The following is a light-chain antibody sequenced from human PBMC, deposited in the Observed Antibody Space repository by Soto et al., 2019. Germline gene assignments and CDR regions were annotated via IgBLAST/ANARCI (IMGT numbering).Light chain of an antibody. V-gene: IGLV2-8*01. J-gene: IGLJ3*02. CDR3: SSYAGSNNLV. CDR2: EVN. CDR1: SSDIGGYDY. Sequence: QSALTQPPSASGSPGPSVTISCTGTSSDIGGYDYVSWYQQHPGKAPKLIIYEVNKRPSGVPDRFSGSKSGNTASLTVSGLQAEDEADYYCSSYAGSNNLVFAGGTKVTVL.